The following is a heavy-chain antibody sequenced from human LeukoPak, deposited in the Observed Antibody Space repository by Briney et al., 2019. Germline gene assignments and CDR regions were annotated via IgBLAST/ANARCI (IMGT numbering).Heavy chain of an antibody. CDR1: GFTFSNYA. D-gene: IGHD6-19*01. V-gene: IGHV3-30*01. CDR3: GRQVAPGQWLVNL. CDR2: MSTDGSLQ. J-gene: IGHJ5*02. Sequence: GGPLRLSCVASGFTFSNYAIHWVRRPPGKGLEWVAVMSTDGSLQYYANSVKGRFTISRDNYKSTLFLQMNSLSAADTAVYYCGRQVAPGQWLVNLWGQGTLVTVSS.